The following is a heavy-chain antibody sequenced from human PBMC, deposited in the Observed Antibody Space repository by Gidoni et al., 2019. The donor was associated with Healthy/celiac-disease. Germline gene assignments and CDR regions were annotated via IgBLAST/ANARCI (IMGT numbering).Heavy chain of an antibody. Sequence: EVQLVESGGGLVQPGGSLRLSCAASGFTFSRYAMSWVRQAPGKGLEWVSAISGSGGSTYYADSVKGRFTISRDNSKNTLYLQMNSLRAEDTAVYYCAKFPGAIAAAGDDWFDPWGQGTLVTVSS. CDR3: AKFPGAIAAAGDDWFDP. CDR2: ISGSGGST. J-gene: IGHJ5*02. CDR1: GFTFSRYA. D-gene: IGHD6-13*01. V-gene: IGHV3-23*04.